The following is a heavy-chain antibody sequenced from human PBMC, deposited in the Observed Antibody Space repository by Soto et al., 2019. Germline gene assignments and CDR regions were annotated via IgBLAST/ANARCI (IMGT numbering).Heavy chain of an antibody. J-gene: IGHJ4*02. CDR1: GFTFSGHA. V-gene: IGHV3-23*01. CDR2: INGGGAGT. Sequence: EVQLLESGGGLVQPGGSLRLSCAASGFTFSGHAMSWVRQAPGKGLEWVSAINGGGAGTYHADSVRGRFTISRDNSKNTLYLQMNSLSAEDTAIYYCARRPETSLCFDFWGQGAPVTVSS. CDR3: ARRPETSLCFDF. D-gene: IGHD1-1*01.